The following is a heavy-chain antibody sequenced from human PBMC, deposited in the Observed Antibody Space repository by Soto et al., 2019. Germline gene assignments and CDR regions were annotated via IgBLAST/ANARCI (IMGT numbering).Heavy chain of an antibody. CDR3: ARENYFDY. CDR1: GFTFRNHW. V-gene: IGHV3-7*01. Sequence: PGGSLRLPCAASGFTFRNHWMGWVRQTPDKGLEWVANIKPDGSDKYYVDSVKGRFTISRDNAKNSLYLQMNSLRAEDTAVYYCARENYFDYWGQGTLVTVSS. CDR2: IKPDGSDK. J-gene: IGHJ4*02.